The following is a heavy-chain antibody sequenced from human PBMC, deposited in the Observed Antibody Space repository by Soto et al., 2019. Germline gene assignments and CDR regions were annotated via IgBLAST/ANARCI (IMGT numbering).Heavy chain of an antibody. V-gene: IGHV3-33*01. CDR2: IWYDGSNK. D-gene: IGHD6-13*01. J-gene: IGHJ6*02. Sequence: QVQLVESGGGVVQPGRSLRLSCAASGFTFSSYGMHWVRQAPGKGLEWVAVIWYDGSNKYYADSVKGRFTISRDTSKKKLYLQMNSLRAEDTAVYYCARDPSIAAARGPLKWELNPLYNMDVWGQGTTVTVSS. CDR1: GFTFSSYG. CDR3: ARDPSIAAARGPLKWELNPLYNMDV.